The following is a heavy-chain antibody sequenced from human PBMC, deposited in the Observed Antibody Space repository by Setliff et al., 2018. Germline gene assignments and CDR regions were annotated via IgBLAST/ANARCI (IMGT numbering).Heavy chain of an antibody. Sequence: GGSLRLSCAVSGLTFSGAWMNWVRQAPGKGLEWVGRVTAGGTTNYAAPVKGRFTISRDDSKDTLYLQLNSLNTEDTAVYYCAADTFDSNAQAFDYWGQGTLVTVSS. CDR3: AADTFDSNAQAFDY. CDR2: VTAGGTT. V-gene: IGHV3-15*07. J-gene: IGHJ4*02. D-gene: IGHD3-22*01. CDR1: GLTFSGAW.